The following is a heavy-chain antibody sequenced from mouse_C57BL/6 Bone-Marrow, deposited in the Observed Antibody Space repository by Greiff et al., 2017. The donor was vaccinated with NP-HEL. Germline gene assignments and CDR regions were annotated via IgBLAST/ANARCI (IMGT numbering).Heavy chain of an antibody. V-gene: IGHV1-22*01. CDR2: INPNNGGT. J-gene: IGHJ4*01. Sequence: VQLQRSGPELVKPGASVKMSCKASGYTFTDYNMHWVKQSHGKSLEWIGYINPNNGGTSYNQKFKGKATLTVNKSSSTAYMELRSLTSEDSAVYYCARRYYGKGDYAMDYWGQGTSVTVSS. D-gene: IGHD2-1*01. CDR1: GYTFTDYN. CDR3: ARRYYGKGDYAMDY.